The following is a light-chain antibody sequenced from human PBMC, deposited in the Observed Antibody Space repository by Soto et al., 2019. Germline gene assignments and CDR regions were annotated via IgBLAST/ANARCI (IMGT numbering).Light chain of an antibody. CDR2: SNA. CDR3: AAWDDSLNGVV. J-gene: IGLJ2*01. CDR1: TPNIGRNT. Sequence: QSVLTQPPSASGTPGQRVTISCSGSTPNIGRNTVNWYQQLPGTAPKLLIYSNAQRPSGVPDRFSGSKSGTSASLAISGLQSEDEADYYCAAWDDSLNGVVFGGGTKLTVL. V-gene: IGLV1-44*01.